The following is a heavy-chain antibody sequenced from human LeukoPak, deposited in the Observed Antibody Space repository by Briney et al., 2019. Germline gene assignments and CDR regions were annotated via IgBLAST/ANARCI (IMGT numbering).Heavy chain of an antibody. J-gene: IGHJ4*02. CDR2: INPNSGGT. D-gene: IGHD3-22*01. CDR1: GYTFTGYY. CDR3: ASPGFRYYDSSGYTSLGY. V-gene: IGHV1-2*02. Sequence: ASVKVSCKASGYTFTGYYMHWVRQAPGQGLEWMGWINPNSGGTNYEQKFQGRVTMTRDTSISTAYMELSRLRSDDTAVYYCASPGFRYYDSSGYTSLGYWGQGTLVTVSS.